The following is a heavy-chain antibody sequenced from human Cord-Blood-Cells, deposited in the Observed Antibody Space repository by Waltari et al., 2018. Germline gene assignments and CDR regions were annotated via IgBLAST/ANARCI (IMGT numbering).Heavy chain of an antibody. J-gene: IGHJ3*02. CDR1: GYTFPTCY. Sequence: QVQLVQSGAEVKKPGASVKVSCQASGYTFPTCYMPWVRQAPGQGLEWMGIINPSGGSTSYAQKFQGRVTMTRDTSTSTVYMELSSLRSEDTAVYYCARTGDDAFDIWGQGTMVTVSS. CDR2: INPSGGST. V-gene: IGHV1-46*01. CDR3: ARTGDDAFDI. D-gene: IGHD7-27*01.